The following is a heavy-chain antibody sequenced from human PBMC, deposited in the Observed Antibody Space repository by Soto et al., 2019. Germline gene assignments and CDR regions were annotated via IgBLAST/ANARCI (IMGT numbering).Heavy chain of an antibody. CDR3: ARGRRFRHHAAYCSGGSCYVTNDY. CDR2: INHSGST. CDR1: GGSFSGYY. V-gene: IGHV4-34*01. Sequence: QVQLQQWGAGLLKPSETLSLTCAVYGGSFSGYYWSWIRQPPGKGLEWIGEINHSGSTNYNPSLKSRVTISVDTSTNQFSLKLSSVTAADTAVYYCARGRRFRHHAAYCSGGSCYVTNDYWGQGTLVTVSS. J-gene: IGHJ4*02. D-gene: IGHD2-15*01.